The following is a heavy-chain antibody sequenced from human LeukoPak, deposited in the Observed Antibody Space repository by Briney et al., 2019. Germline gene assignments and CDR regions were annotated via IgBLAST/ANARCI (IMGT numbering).Heavy chain of an antibody. Sequence: GASVKVSCKASGGTFSSYAISWVRQAPGQGLEWMGGIIPIFGTANYAQKFQGRVTMTRNTSISTAYMELSSLRSEDTAVYYCARSEMATITVDYWGQGTLVTVSS. D-gene: IGHD5-24*01. J-gene: IGHJ4*02. CDR3: ARSEMATITVDY. V-gene: IGHV1-69*05. CDR2: IIPIFGTA. CDR1: GGTFSSYA.